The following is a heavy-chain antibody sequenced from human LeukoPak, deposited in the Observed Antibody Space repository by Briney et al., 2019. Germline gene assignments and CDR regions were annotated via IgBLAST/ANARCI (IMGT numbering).Heavy chain of an antibody. J-gene: IGHJ4*02. Sequence: GGSLRLSCAASGFAFSSYTMNWVRQAPGKGLEWVSSISSSRSYIYYTDSVKGRFTISRDNAKNSLYLQLNSLRAEDTALYYCANLRGYSGYDNYWGQGTLVTVSS. V-gene: IGHV3-21*04. D-gene: IGHD5-12*01. CDR3: ANLRGYSGYDNY. CDR2: ISSSRSYI. CDR1: GFAFSSYT.